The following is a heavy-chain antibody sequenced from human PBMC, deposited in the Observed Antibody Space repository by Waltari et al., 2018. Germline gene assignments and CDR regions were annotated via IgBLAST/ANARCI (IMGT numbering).Heavy chain of an antibody. V-gene: IGHV3-53*01. CDR3: ARDPSGSYPGDY. J-gene: IGHJ4*02. Sequence: EVQLVESGGGLIQPGGSLRLSCAASGFTVGTHDMTWVRRATGKGLEWLSVIYRGGSTYYADSVKGRFTISRDNSKNTLYLQMNSLRAEDTAVYYCARDPSGSYPGDYWGQGTLVTVSS. CDR1: GFTVGTHD. D-gene: IGHD1-26*01. CDR2: IYRGGST.